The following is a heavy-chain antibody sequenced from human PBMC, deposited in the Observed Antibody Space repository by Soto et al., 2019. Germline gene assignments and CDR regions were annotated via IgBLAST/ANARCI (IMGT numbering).Heavy chain of an antibody. D-gene: IGHD3-22*01. Sequence: EVQLLESGGGLVQPGGSLRLSCAASGFTFSTYAVSWVRQAPGKGLEWVSVFSAGGVSTQSINSVKCRFTISRDHSKNTLYLQMNSLIAEDKAIYCCARGGCPSCSGYTFHCAAFDPWGQGTLVAVSS. V-gene: IGHV3-23*01. CDR3: ARGGCPSCSGYTFHCAAFDP. CDR1: GFTFSTYA. J-gene: IGHJ5*02. CDR2: FSAGGVST.